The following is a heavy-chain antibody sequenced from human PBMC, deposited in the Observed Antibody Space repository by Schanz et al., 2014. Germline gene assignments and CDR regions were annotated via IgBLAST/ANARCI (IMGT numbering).Heavy chain of an antibody. D-gene: IGHD6-13*01. CDR1: GDTSTRNG. CDR3: ATDHIAAAGSQYFYYYGMGV. J-gene: IGHJ6*02. Sequence: QVQLVQSGAEVKKPGASVKVSCKASGDTSTRNGISWVRQAPGQGLEWMGYISGYNGNTNYAQKFQGRVTMTTDKSTITAYMELRSLRSEDTAVYYCATDHIAAAGSQYFYYYGMGVWGQGTTVTVSS. CDR2: ISGYNGNT. V-gene: IGHV1-18*01.